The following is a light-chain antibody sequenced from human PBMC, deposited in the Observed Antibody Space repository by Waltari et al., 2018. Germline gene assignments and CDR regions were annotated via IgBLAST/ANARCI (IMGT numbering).Light chain of an antibody. CDR2: DVT. Sequence: QSALTQPASVSGSPGQSITIPCTATRRAVGHFNHPPWFQQHPAPPPKLPLYDVTDRPSGVSSRFSGSKSVNTASLTISGLQAEDEADYYCSSYTGRGTVIFGGGTKLTVL. CDR1: RRAVGHFNH. J-gene: IGLJ2*01. CDR3: SSYTGRGTVI. V-gene: IGLV2-14*03.